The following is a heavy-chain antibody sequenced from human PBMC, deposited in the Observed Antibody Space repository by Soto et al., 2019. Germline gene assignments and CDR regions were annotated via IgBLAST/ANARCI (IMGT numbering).Heavy chain of an antibody. J-gene: IGHJ6*02. V-gene: IGHV3-33*01. D-gene: IGHD2-2*01. CDR1: GFIFSNYG. Sequence: GGSLRLSCAASGFIFSNYGMHWVRQAPGKGLEWVAVIRHDSDRSHIYYADSVKGRFTISRDNSKNTLFLQMNSLRAEDTAVYYCARVILCQSYRRCYGECNGMDVWGQGTTVTVSS. CDR3: ARVILCQSYRRCYGECNGMDV. CDR2: IRHDSDRSHI.